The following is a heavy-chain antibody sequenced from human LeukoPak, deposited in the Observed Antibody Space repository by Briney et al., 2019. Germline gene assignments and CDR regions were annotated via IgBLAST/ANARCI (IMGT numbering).Heavy chain of an antibody. D-gene: IGHD1-26*01. V-gene: IGHV1-69*05. Sequence: GASVKVSCKASGGTLSSYAISWVRQAPGQGLEWMGGIIPIFGTANYAQKLQGRVTMTTDTSTSTAYVELRSLRSDDTAVYYCARERGGAGKGNFDYWGQGTLVTVSS. J-gene: IGHJ4*02. CDR2: IIPIFGTA. CDR3: ARERGGAGKGNFDY. CDR1: GGTLSSYA.